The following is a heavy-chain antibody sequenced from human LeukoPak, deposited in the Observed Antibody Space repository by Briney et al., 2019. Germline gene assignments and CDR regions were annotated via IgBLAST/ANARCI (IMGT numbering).Heavy chain of an antibody. Sequence: QLGGSLRLSCGVSGITLSNYGMSWVRQAPGKGLEWVAGLSGSAGGTNYADSVKGRFTISRDNSKNTLFLQMDRLRAEDTAVYYCAREEQLENAFDYWGQGTLVTVSS. D-gene: IGHD6-13*01. V-gene: IGHV3-23*01. J-gene: IGHJ4*02. CDR3: AREEQLENAFDY. CDR1: GITLSNYG. CDR2: LSGSAGGT.